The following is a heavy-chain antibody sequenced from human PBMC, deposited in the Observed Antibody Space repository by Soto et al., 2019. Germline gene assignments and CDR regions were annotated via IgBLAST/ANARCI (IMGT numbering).Heavy chain of an antibody. CDR3: AKDRTLYSATPVRFAY. D-gene: IGHD3-16*01. J-gene: IGHJ4*02. V-gene: IGHV3-30-3*01. CDR2: ISYDGSNK. CDR1: GFTFSSFA. Sequence: GGSLRLSCAASGFTFSSFAMHWVRQAPGKGLEWVAVISYDGSNKYYVDSVKGRFTISRDNSKNTLYLQMSSLRADDTAVYFCAKDRTLYSATPVRFAYWGQGTLVTVSS.